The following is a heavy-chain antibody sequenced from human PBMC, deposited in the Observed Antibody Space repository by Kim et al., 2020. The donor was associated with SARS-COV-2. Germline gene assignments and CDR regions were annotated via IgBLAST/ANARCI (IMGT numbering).Heavy chain of an antibody. D-gene: IGHD4-17*01. CDR3: ARDSDPYGDTKLDY. CDR1: GFTFSSYG. J-gene: IGHJ4*02. Sequence: GGSLRLSCAASGFTFSSYGMHWVRQAPGKGLEWVAVISYDGSNKYYADSVKGRFTISRDNSKNTLYLQMNSLRAEDTAVYYCARDSDPYGDTKLDYWGQGTLVTVSA. CDR2: ISYDGSNK. V-gene: IGHV3-33*05.